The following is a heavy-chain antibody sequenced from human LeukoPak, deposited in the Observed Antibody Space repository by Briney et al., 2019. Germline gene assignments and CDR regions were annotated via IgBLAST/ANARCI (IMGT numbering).Heavy chain of an antibody. CDR3: ARLYPPTTTSDS. CDR1: GYSISSCYY. CDR2: IYHSGRT. J-gene: IGHJ5*01. Sequence: PSETLSLTCAVSGYSISSCYYWGWIRQPPGKGLEWIGSIYHSGRTFYNPSLKSRVTISVDTSKRQFSLKLPSATAADTAVYSCARLYPPTTTSDSWGQGTLLTVSP. V-gene: IGHV4-38-2*01. D-gene: IGHD2-2*02.